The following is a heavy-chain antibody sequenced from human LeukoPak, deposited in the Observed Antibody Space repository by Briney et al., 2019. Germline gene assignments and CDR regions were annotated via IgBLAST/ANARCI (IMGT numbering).Heavy chain of an antibody. D-gene: IGHD4-17*01. V-gene: IGHV4-34*01. CDR2: VNHSGYT. Sequence: SETLSLTCAVSGTSFSSYYWSWIRQPPGKGLEWIGEVNHSGYTNDNPSLKSRVTISVDTSKNQFSLRLRSVTTADTGVYFCARMTTGHDFWGQGTLVTVSS. CDR1: GTSFSSYY. CDR3: ARMTTGHDF. J-gene: IGHJ4*02.